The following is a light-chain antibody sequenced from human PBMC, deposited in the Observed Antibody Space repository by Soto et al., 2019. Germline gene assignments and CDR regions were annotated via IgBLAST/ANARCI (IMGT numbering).Light chain of an antibody. CDR1: NIGSKS. CDR2: YDS. J-gene: IGLJ2*01. CDR3: QVWDSRRV. Sequence: SYELTQPPSVSVAPGNTARITCGGNNIGSKSVHWYQQKPGQAPVLVIYYDSDRPSGIPERFSGSNSGNTATLTISRVEAGDEADYYCQVWDSRRVFGGGTKVTVL. V-gene: IGLV3-21*04.